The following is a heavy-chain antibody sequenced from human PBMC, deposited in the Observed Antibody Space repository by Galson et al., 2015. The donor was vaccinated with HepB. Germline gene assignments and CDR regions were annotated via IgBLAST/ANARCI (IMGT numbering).Heavy chain of an antibody. CDR1: GGTFSSYA. Sequence: SVKVSCKASGGTFSSYAISWVRQAPGQGLEWMGGIIPISGTVHYAQNFQGRVPITADESTSTAYMELSSLRSEDTAVYYCAGAEGDYDNSGYYDWGQGTLVTVSS. CDR2: IIPISGTV. J-gene: IGHJ4*02. D-gene: IGHD3-22*01. V-gene: IGHV1-69*13. CDR3: AGAEGDYDNSGYYD.